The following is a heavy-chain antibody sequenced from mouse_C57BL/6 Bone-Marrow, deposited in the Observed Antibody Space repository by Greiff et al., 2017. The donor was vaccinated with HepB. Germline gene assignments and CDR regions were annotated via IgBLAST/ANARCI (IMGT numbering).Heavy chain of an antibody. D-gene: IGHD2-1*01. Sequence: QVHLQQSGAELVMPGSSVKLSCKASCYTFTSYWMHLVKQRPVQVLEWIGEIDPSDSYTNYNQKFKGKSTLTVDKSSSTAYMQLSSLTSEDSAVYYCARGGNYGAMDYWGQGTAVTVSS. CDR3: ARGGNYGAMDY. J-gene: IGHJ4*01. CDR1: CYTFTSYW. V-gene: IGHV1-69*01. CDR2: IDPSDSYT.